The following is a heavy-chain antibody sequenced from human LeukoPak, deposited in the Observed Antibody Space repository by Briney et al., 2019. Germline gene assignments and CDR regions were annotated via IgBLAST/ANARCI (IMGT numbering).Heavy chain of an antibody. CDR2: ISHSGST. J-gene: IGHJ6*02. CDR1: GGSFSGYY. CDR3: ARVNNWTYGIDV. V-gene: IGHV4-34*01. D-gene: IGHD1-1*01. Sequence: SETLSLTCAVYGGSFSGYYWSWIRQPPGKGLEWIGEISHSGSTNYNPSLKSRVTISVDTSKNQFSLKLSSVTAADTAVYYCARVNNWTYGIDVWGQGTTVTVSS.